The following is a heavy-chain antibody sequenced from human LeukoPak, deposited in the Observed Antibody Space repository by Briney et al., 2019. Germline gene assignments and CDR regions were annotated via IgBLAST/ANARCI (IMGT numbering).Heavy chain of an antibody. CDR1: GFIFSDHY. J-gene: IGHJ6*02. D-gene: IGHD3-10*01. Sequence: GGSLRLSCVASGFIFSDHYMSWIRQAPGKGLEWLSYISRSGRTTYYADSLKGRFTISRDNAKNSVYLQMNSLTDEDTAIYYCAREKIPGADMIRGFYGVDEWGQGTTVTVSS. CDR2: ISRSGRTT. CDR3: AREKIPGADMIRGFYGVDE. V-gene: IGHV3-11*01.